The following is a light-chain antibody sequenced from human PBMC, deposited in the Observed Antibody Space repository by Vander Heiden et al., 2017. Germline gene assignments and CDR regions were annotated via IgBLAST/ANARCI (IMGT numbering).Light chain of an antibody. V-gene: IGLV2-14*03. CDR2: EVR. CDR3: SSYTSSSPVV. Sequence: QSALTQPASASGSPGQATTTSCTGTSRAVGGYNYVSWYKQHPGQTPQLMTSEVRNRPAGVSKRFSGSKTGNTASLTSSGLQAEDEDDYYCSSYTSSSPVVFGGGTKLTVL. J-gene: IGLJ2*01. CDR1: SRAVGGYNY.